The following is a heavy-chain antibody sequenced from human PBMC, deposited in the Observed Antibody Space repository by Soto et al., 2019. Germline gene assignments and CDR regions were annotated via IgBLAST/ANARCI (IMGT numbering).Heavy chain of an antibody. J-gene: IGHJ6*02. Sequence: QVQLVQSGAEVKKPGASVKVSCKASGYTFTSYGISWVRQAPGQGLEWIGWISAYNGNTNYAQKLQGRVTMTTDTSTSTAYMELRSLRSDDTAVYYCARVYSSSWYRSAHYYGMDVWGQGTTVTVSS. D-gene: IGHD6-13*01. CDR3: ARVYSSSWYRSAHYYGMDV. CDR1: GYTFTSYG. V-gene: IGHV1-18*01. CDR2: ISAYNGNT.